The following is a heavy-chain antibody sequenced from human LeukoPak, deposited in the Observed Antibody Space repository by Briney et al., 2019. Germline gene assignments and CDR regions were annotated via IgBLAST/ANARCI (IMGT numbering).Heavy chain of an antibody. CDR2: INAGNGNT. J-gene: IGHJ4*02. Sequence: ASVKVSCKASGYTFTSYAMHWVRQAPGQRLEWMGWINAGNGNTKYSQKFQGRVTITRDTSASTAYMELSSLRPEDTAVYYCARGVVVVAAVDYWGQGTLVTVSS. D-gene: IGHD2-15*01. CDR1: GYTFTSYA. V-gene: IGHV1-3*01. CDR3: ARGVVVVAAVDY.